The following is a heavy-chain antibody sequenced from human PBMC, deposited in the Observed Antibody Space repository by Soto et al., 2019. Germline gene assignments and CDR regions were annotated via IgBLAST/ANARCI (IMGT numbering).Heavy chain of an antibody. CDR1: GYTFTSYG. Sequence: QVQLVQSGAEVKNSGASVKVSCKASGYTFTSYGISWVRQAPGQGLEWMGWISAYNANTNYAQKLQGRVTMTTDTSTSTSYMELRSLRSDDTAVYVCARDLLGATVDYWGQGTLVTVSS. CDR3: ARDLLGATVDY. CDR2: ISAYNANT. D-gene: IGHD1-26*01. V-gene: IGHV1-18*01. J-gene: IGHJ4*02.